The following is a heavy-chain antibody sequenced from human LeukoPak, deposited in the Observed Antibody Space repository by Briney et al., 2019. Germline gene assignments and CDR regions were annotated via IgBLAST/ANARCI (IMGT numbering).Heavy chain of an antibody. CDR1: GGSFSGYY. D-gene: IGHD3-10*01. J-gene: IGHJ4*02. V-gene: IGHV4-34*01. Sequence: PSETLSLTCAVYGGSFSGYYWSWIRQPPGKGLEWIGEINHSGSTNYNPSLKSRVTISVDTSKNQFSLKLSSVTAADTAVYYCARGPVRGVDYWGQGTLVTVSS. CDR3: ARGPVRGVDY. CDR2: INHSGST.